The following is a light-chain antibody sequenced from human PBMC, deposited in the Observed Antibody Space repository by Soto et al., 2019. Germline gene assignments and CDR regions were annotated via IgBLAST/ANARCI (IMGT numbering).Light chain of an antibody. J-gene: IGKJ1*01. V-gene: IGKV1-6*01. CDR1: QDIRNE. CDR3: LQDYDYPRT. Sequence: AIQMTQSPSSLSASIGDRVTITCRASQDIRNELGWYQQKPGKAPKVLISAASSLEDGVPSRFSGRGSGTDFTLTISSLRPEDFATYFCLQDYDYPRTFGQGTKVEIK. CDR2: AAS.